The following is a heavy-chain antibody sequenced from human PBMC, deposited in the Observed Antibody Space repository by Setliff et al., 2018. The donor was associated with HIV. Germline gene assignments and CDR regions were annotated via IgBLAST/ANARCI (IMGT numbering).Heavy chain of an antibody. CDR2: LYPADSNI. CDR3: ATGSFSRDSSGYDAFDI. D-gene: IGHD3-22*01. V-gene: IGHV5-51*01. J-gene: IGHJ3*02. Sequence: GESLKISCKGSGYSFSSYWIGWVRQMPGKGLEFMGLLYPADSNIRYSPSFQGQVTISVDKSTNTAFLQWTSLRASDTAMYYCATGSFSRDSSGYDAFDIWGQGTMVTVSS. CDR1: GYSFSSYW.